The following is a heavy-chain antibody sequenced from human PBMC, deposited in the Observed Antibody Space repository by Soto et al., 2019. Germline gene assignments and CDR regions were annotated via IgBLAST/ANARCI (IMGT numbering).Heavy chain of an antibody. CDR3: ARHNYGSGSTYFDY. V-gene: IGHV4-59*08. Sequence: SQTLRLTCTVSGGNIRNYYWRWILKHPGKGLEWIGYIYYSGSTNYNPSLKSRVTISVDTSKNQFSLKLNSMTAADTAVYYCARHNYGSGSTYFDYWGQGTLVTVSS. J-gene: IGHJ4*02. D-gene: IGHD3-10*01. CDR1: GGNIRNYY. CDR2: IYYSGST.